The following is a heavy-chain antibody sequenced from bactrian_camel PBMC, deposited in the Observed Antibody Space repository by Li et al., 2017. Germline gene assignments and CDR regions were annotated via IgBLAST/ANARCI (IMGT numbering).Heavy chain of an antibody. CDR3: AAETPSHYNEYDGY. CDR1: GDIFWSRY. V-gene: IGHV3S53*01. Sequence: VQLVESGGGLVQPGGSLRLSCAASGDIFWSRYIARFRQAPGKEREAVASLTTGGTATVADSVKGRFTISKDNAKNTLYLQMNSLKPEDTAVYYCAAETPSHYNEYDGYWGQGTQVTVS. D-gene: IGHD4*01. CDR2: LTTGGTA. J-gene: IGHJ4*01.